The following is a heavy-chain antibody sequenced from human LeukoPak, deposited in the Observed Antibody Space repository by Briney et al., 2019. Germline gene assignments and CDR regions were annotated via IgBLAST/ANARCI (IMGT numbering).Heavy chain of an antibody. D-gene: IGHD3-22*01. J-gene: IGHJ4*02. Sequence: GESLKISCKGSGYSFTTYWIGWVRQKPGKGLEWMGIIYPGDSDTRYSPSFQGQVTISADKSITTAYLQWSSLKASDTAMYYCARLVYDRSAYCFDYWGQGTLVTVSS. V-gene: IGHV5-51*01. CDR1: GYSFTTYW. CDR2: IYPGDSDT. CDR3: ARLVYDRSAYCFDY.